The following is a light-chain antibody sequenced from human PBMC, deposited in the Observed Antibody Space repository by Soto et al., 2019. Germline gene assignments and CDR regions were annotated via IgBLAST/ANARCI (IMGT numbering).Light chain of an antibody. V-gene: IGLV1-40*01. CDR1: SSNIGAHYD. CDR3: QSYDSSLSGSV. J-gene: IGLJ2*01. CDR2: GDT. Sequence: QTVVTQPPSVSGAPGQKVTISCTGSSSNIGAHYDVHWYQQFPGTAPKLLMYGDTNRPSGVPDRFSGSKSGTSASLAITGLQAEDEADYYCQSYDSSLSGSVFGGGTKVTVL.